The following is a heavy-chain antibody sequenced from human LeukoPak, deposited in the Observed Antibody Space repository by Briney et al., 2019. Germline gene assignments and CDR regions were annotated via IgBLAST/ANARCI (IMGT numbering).Heavy chain of an antibody. Sequence: GRSLRLSCAASGFTFSSYAMHWVRQAPGKGLEWVAVISYDGSNKYYADSVKGRFTISRDNSKNTLYLQMNSLRAEDTAVYYCARVLTPRTFYGVHFDYWGQGTLVTVSS. J-gene: IGHJ4*02. CDR3: ARVLTPRTFYGVHFDY. V-gene: IGHV3-30-3*01. D-gene: IGHD4-17*01. CDR2: ISYDGSNK. CDR1: GFTFSSYA.